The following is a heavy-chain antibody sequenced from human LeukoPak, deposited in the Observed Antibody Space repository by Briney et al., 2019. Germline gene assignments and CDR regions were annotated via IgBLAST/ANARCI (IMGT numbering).Heavy chain of an antibody. CDR1: GFSFSGSW. V-gene: IGHV3-7*01. CDR3: ARDPLNGALDI. J-gene: IGHJ3*02. CDR2: MNPDGNAI. Sequence: PGGSLRLSCTASGFSFSGSWMSWVRQLPGKGLEWLADMNPDGNAIVYVDSVKGRFTVSRNNAKNSLYLQMDGLRAEDTAVYYCARDPLNGALDIWGQGTLVTVSS.